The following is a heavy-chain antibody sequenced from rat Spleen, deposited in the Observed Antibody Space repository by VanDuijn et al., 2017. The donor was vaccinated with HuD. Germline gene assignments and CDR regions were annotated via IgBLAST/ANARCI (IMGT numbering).Heavy chain of an antibody. D-gene: IGHD1-11*01. CDR1: GFSLTTFH. CDR2: IWGDGST. CDR3: TRSYGGYTSNWFAY. V-gene: IGHV2-1*01. Sequence: QVQVKESGPGLVQPSQTLSLTCTVSGFSLTTFHVHWVRQPPGKGLEWMGGIWGDGSTDYNSALKSRLSISRDTSKSQVFLKLNSLQIDDTAVYFCTRSYGGYTSNWFAYWGQGTLVTVSS. J-gene: IGHJ3*01.